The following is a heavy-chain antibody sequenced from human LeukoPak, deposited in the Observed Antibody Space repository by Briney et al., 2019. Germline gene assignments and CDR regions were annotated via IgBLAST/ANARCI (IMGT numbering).Heavy chain of an antibody. V-gene: IGHV4-39*01. CDR3: ARHRDRDCSSYSSGLDY. D-gene: IGHD2-2*01. Sequence: SETLSLTCTVSGGSISSNGFYWGWSRQPPGKGLEWIGSIFYSGNTKYNPSLQSRVTISVDSSKNQLSLKLSSVSAADTAVYYCARHRDRDCSSYSSGLDYCGQGNLVTVSS. CDR2: IFYSGNT. J-gene: IGHJ4*02. CDR1: GGSISSNGFY.